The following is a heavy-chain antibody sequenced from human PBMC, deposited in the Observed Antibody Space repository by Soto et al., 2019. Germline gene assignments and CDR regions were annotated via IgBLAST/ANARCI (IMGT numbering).Heavy chain of an antibody. CDR2: IYYSGST. CDR3: ARLDSSGYYYGYYFDY. D-gene: IGHD3-22*01. J-gene: IGHJ4*02. CDR1: GGSISSGGYY. V-gene: IGHV4-31*03. Sequence: LSLTCTVSGGSISSGGYYWSWIRQHPGKGLEWIGYIYYSGSTYYNPSLKSRVTISVDTSKNQFSLKLSSVTAADTAVYYYARLDSSGYYYGYYFDYWGQGTLVTVSS.